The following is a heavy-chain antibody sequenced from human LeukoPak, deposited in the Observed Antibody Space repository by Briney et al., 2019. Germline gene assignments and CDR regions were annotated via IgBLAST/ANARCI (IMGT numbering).Heavy chain of an antibody. J-gene: IGHJ6*03. Sequence: GGSLRLSCAASGFTFSSYEMNWVRQAPGKGLEWVSYISSSGSSIYYADSVKGRFTISRDNAKNSLYLLMNSLRAEDTAVYYCARDQWIQSFYYMDVWGKGTTVTVSS. CDR1: GFTFSSYE. CDR2: ISSSGSSI. V-gene: IGHV3-48*03. CDR3: ARDQWIQSFYYMDV. D-gene: IGHD5-18*01.